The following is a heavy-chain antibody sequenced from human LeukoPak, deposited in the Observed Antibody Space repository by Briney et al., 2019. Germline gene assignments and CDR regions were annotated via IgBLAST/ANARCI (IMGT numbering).Heavy chain of an antibody. CDR1: GYTFTSYG. Sequence: GASVKVSCKASGYTFTSYGISWVRQAPGQGLEWMGWISAYNGNTNHAQKLQGRVTMTTDTSTSTAYMELRSLRSDDTAVYYCARDGEIFEVAKRSSYYYGMDVWGQGTTVTVSS. CDR3: ARDGEIFEVAKRSSYYYGMDV. V-gene: IGHV1-18*01. CDR2: ISAYNGNT. D-gene: IGHD3-3*01. J-gene: IGHJ6*02.